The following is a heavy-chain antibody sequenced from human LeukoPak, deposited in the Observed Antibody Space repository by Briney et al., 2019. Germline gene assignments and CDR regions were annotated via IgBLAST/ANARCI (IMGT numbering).Heavy chain of an antibody. D-gene: IGHD3-16*01. V-gene: IGHV3-69-1*01. CDR2: IGGDGIA. J-gene: IGHJ4*02. CDR1: GFTFTDHP. CDR3: AKDRANWAIDD. Sequence: GGSLRLSCVASGFTFTDHPMNWVRQAPGKGLEWISYIGGDGIAFYADSVKGRFTASKDDARRSMYLQMNSLRVEDTAVYYCAKDRANWAIDDWGQGTQVTVSS.